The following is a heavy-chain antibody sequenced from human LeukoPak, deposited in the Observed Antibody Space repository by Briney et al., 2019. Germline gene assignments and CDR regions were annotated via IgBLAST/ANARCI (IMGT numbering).Heavy chain of an antibody. CDR1: GFTFSSYG. Sequence: GGSLRLSCAASGFTFSSYGMSWVRQAPGKGLEWVSAISGSGGSTYYADSVKGRFTISRDNAKNSLYLQMNSLRAEDTAVYYCASGAAAGDFDYWGQGTLVTVSS. J-gene: IGHJ4*02. D-gene: IGHD6-13*01. CDR3: ASGAAAGDFDY. CDR2: ISGSGGST. V-gene: IGHV3-23*01.